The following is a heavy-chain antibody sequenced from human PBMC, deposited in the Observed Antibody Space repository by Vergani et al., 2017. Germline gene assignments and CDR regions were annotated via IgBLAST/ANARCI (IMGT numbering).Heavy chain of an antibody. CDR1: GYTLTGYY. V-gene: IGHV1-2*04. Sequence: QVQLVQYGAEVKKPGASVKVSCKASGYTLTGYYMNWVRQAPGQGFEWSGWINPNSGGTKYEQKFQGWVTMTRDSSISTAYMELSRLRSDDTAVYYCARGTIFGVVMNDDWYFDLWGRGTLVTVSS. D-gene: IGHD3-3*01. CDR2: INPNSGGT. CDR3: ARGTIFGVVMNDDWYFDL. J-gene: IGHJ2*01.